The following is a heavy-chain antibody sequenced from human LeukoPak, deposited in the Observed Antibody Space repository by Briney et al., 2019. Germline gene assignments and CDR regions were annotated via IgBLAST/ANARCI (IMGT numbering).Heavy chain of an antibody. D-gene: IGHD4-17*01. CDR3: ARAELHGYGDYGLDY. V-gene: IGHV4-59*08. Sequence: PSETLSLTCTVYGGSISSYYWSWIRQPPGKGLEWIGYIYYSGSTNYNPSLKSRVTISVDTSKNQFSLKLSSVTAADTAVYYCARAELHGYGDYGLDYWGQGTLVTVSS. CDR2: IYYSGST. CDR1: GGSISSYY. J-gene: IGHJ4*02.